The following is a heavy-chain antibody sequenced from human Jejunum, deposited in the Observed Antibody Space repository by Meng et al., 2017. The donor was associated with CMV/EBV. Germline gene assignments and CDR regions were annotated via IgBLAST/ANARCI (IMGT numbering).Heavy chain of an antibody. D-gene: IGHD1-14*01. J-gene: IGHJ2*01. CDR1: GYTCTDYY. CDR2: VDPEDGET. CDR3: ALGLYTTAWFFDL. V-gene: IGHV1-69-2*01. Sequence: KVTGYTCTDYYIHWVQQGPGKELEWMGLVDPEDGETIYAEKSQGRVTISADTSTDTIYMELSSLRAEDTAVYFCALGLYTTAWFFDLWGRGTLVTVSS.